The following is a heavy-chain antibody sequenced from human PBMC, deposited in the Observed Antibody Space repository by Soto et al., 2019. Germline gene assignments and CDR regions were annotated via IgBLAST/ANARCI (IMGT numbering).Heavy chain of an antibody. CDR3: ARHPFYPSEDYAYFDY. V-gene: IGHV5-51*01. CDR1: GYSFTSYW. CDR2: IYPGDSDT. Sequence: PGESLKISCKGSGYSFTSYWIGWVRQMPGKGLEWMGIIYPGDSDTRYSPSFQGQVTISADKSISTAYLQWSSLKASDTAMYYCARHPFYPSEDYAYFDYWGQGTLVTVSS. J-gene: IGHJ4*02. D-gene: IGHD4-17*01.